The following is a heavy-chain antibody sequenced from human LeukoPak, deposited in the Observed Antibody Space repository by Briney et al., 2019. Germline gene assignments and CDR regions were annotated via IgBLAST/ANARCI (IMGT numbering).Heavy chain of an antibody. CDR3: ARAAVTKTFDY. J-gene: IGHJ4*02. CDR1: GFTVGSNY. Sequence: GGSLRLSCAASGFTVGSNYMSWVRQAPGKGLEWVSVIYSGGSTYYADSVKGRFTISRDNSKNTLYLQMGSLRAEDMAVYYCARAAVTKTFDYWGQGTLVTVSS. V-gene: IGHV3-66*01. CDR2: IYSGGST.